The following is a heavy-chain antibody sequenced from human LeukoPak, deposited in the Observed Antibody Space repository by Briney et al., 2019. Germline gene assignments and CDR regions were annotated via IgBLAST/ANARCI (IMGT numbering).Heavy chain of an antibody. J-gene: IGHJ4*02. CDR1: GFTFSSYA. CDR2: ISGSGGST. Sequence: GGSLRLSCAASGFTFSSYAMSWVRQAPGKGLEWVSAISGSGGSTYYADSVKGRFSISRDNSKNTLYLQMNSLRAEDTAVYYCAKSGGNYLNYFDYWGQGTLVTVSS. D-gene: IGHD1-26*01. CDR3: AKSGGNYLNYFDY. V-gene: IGHV3-23*01.